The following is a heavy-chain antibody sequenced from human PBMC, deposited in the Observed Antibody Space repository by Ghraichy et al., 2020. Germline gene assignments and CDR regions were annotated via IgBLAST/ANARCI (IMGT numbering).Heavy chain of an antibody. V-gene: IGHV3-7*04. D-gene: IGHD5-18*01. CDR2: IKQDGSEK. Sequence: GGSLRLSCAASGFTFNTYYMTWVRPAPGKGLEWVANIKQDGSEKYYVDSVKGRFTISRDNAKDSVYLQMNSLRAEDTAVYYCGRGGYIYGSNPIDYWGQGSQVIVSS. CDR3: GRGGYIYGSNPIDY. CDR1: GFTFNTYY. J-gene: IGHJ4*02.